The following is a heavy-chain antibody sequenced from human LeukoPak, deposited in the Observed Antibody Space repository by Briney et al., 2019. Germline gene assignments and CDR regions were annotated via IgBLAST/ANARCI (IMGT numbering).Heavy chain of an antibody. CDR3: AKLYTLEGATFDY. V-gene: IGHV3-23*01. Sequence: PGGSLRLSCAASGFTFSSYAMSWVRQAPGKGLEWVSAISGSGGSTYYTDSVKGRFTISRDNSKNTLYLQMNSLRAEDTAVYYCAKLYTLEGATFDYWGQGTLVTVSS. CDR1: GFTFSSYA. CDR2: ISGSGGST. J-gene: IGHJ4*02. D-gene: IGHD1-26*01.